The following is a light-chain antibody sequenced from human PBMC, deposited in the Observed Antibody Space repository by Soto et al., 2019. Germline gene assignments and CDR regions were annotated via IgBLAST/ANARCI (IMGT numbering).Light chain of an antibody. CDR3: SSYTSSSTRV. CDR1: SSDVGGYNY. CDR2: EVS. V-gene: IGLV2-14*01. J-gene: IGLJ3*02. Sequence: QSVLTQPASVSGSPGQSITISCTGTSSDVGGYNYVSWYQQHPGKAPKLRIYEVSNRPSGVSNRFSGSKSGNTACLTISGLQAEEGADYCCSSYTSSSTRVFVGGTKLTVL.